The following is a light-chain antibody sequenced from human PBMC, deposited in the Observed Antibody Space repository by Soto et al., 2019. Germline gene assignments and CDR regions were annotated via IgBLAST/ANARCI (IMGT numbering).Light chain of an antibody. J-gene: IGLJ1*01. CDR2: EVS. CDR3: SSHPGSNNSRYV. V-gene: IGLV2-8*01. CDR1: SSDVGGYNY. Sequence: QSVLTQPPSASGSPGQSVTISCTGTSSDVGGYNYVSWYQQHPGKAPKLMIYEVSKRPSGVPDRFSGSRSGNTASLTVSGLQAEDEAYYYFSSHPGSNNSRYVVGTATKVT.